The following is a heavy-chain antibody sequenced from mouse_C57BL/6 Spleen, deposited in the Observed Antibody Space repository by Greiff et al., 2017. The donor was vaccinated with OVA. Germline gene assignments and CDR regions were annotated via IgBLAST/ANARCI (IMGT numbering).Heavy chain of an antibody. CDR2: IRNKDNGYTT. CDR1: GFTFTDYY. CDR3: TTHKNGYAMGY. V-gene: IGHV7-3*01. D-gene: IGHD6-1*01. Sequence: EVQRVESGGGLVQPGGSLSLSCAASGFTFTDYYMSWVRQPPGKALEWLGFIRNKDNGYTTEYSAYVKGRFTISRDNSQSIRYLQMNALCAEDSATYCCTTHKNGYAMGYWGQGASVTVSS. J-gene: IGHJ4*01.